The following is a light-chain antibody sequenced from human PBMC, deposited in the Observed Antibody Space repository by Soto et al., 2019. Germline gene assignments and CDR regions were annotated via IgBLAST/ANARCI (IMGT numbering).Light chain of an antibody. CDR3: QQSYNGPFT. CDR2: DAS. Sequence: EIVLTQSPATLSLSPGERATLSCRASQSISNFLAWYQQRPGQAPRLLIYDASKRATDIPDRFIGSGSGTDFTLTITNLQPEDFATYYCQQSYNGPFTFGPGTKVDL. J-gene: IGKJ3*01. CDR1: QSISNF. V-gene: IGKV3-11*01.